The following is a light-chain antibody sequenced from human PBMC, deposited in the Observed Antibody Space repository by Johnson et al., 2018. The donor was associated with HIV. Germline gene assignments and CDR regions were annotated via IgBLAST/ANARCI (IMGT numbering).Light chain of an antibody. CDR3: GTWDSSLSAGGV. CDR1: TSNFENYY. Sequence: QSVLTQPPSVSAAPGQRVTISCSGSTSNFENYYVSWYQHLPGTAPKLLIYENNKRPSGIPDRFSGSKSGTSATLGITGLQPGDEADYYCGTWDSSLSAGGVFGTGTKVTVL. V-gene: IGLV1-51*02. J-gene: IGLJ1*01. CDR2: ENN.